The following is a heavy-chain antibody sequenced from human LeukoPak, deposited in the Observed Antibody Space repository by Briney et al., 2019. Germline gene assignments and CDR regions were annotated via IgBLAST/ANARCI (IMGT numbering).Heavy chain of an antibody. CDR1: GFTFRSYW. Sequence: PGGSLRLSCAASGFTFRSYWMSWVRQAPGKGLEWVANTKQGGSEKYYVDSVKGRFTISRDNARNSLYLQMNSLRVEDTAVYYCARGAYYYNSGDAFDVWGQGTMVTVSS. CDR3: ARGAYYYNSGDAFDV. J-gene: IGHJ3*01. V-gene: IGHV3-7*01. CDR2: TKQGGSEK. D-gene: IGHD3-10*01.